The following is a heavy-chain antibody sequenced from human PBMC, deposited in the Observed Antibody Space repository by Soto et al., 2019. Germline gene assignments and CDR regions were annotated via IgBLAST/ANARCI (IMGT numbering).Heavy chain of an antibody. CDR3: AKYSRASIWYLDF. CDR1: GFTFSTNA. D-gene: IGHD2-21*01. Sequence: PGRSLRLSCAASGFTFSTNAMSWVRQAPGKGLEWLSSLKGNGDSAYYADSVKGRFTISRDISRNTLFLQMNGLRAEDTAIYYCAKYSRASIWYLDFWGQGTLVTVSS. V-gene: IGHV3-23*01. CDR2: LKGNGDSA. J-gene: IGHJ4*02.